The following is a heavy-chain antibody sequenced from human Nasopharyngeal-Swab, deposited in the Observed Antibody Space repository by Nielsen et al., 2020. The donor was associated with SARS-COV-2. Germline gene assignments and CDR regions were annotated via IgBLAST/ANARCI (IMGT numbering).Heavy chain of an antibody. J-gene: IGHJ4*02. Sequence: GGSLRLSCAASGFTFSSYEMNWVRQAPGKGLEWVSYISSSGSTIYYADSVKGRFTIPRDNAKNSLYLQMNSLRAEDTAVYYCARVRYSYGYAQFDYWGQGTLVTVSS. V-gene: IGHV3-48*03. D-gene: IGHD5-18*01. CDR3: ARVRYSYGYAQFDY. CDR1: GFTFSSYE. CDR2: ISSSGSTI.